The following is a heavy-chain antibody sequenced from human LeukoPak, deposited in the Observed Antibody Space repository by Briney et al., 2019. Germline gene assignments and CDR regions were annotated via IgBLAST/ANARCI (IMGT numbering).Heavy chain of an antibody. V-gene: IGHV4-30-4*08. D-gene: IGHD2-2*01. CDR2: IYYSGST. CDR1: GGSISSGDYY. CDR3: ARDCSSTGDVDAFDI. J-gene: IGHJ3*02. Sequence: SETLSHTCTVSGGSISSGDYYWSWIRQPPGKGREWIGYIYYSGSTYYNPSLKSRVTISVDTSKNQFSLKLSSVTAADTAVYYCARDCSSTGDVDAFDIWGQGTMVTVSS.